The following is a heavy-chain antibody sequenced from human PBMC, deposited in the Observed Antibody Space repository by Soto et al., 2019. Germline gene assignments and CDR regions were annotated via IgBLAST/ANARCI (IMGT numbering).Heavy chain of an antibody. V-gene: IGHV4-59*01. Sequence: LETLSLTCTVSGDSISRYYWSWIRQSPGKGLEWIGYIYYTGTTKYNPSLRSRVTISVDTSKNQFSLNLNSVTAADTAVYYCARSPMVRGVIDDSWGQGTLVTVSS. J-gene: IGHJ4*02. CDR1: GDSISRYY. CDR3: ARSPMVRGVIDDS. CDR2: IYYTGTT. D-gene: IGHD3-10*01.